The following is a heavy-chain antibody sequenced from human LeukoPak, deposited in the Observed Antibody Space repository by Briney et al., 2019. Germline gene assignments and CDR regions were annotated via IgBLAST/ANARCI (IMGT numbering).Heavy chain of an antibody. CDR1: GYSISSGYY. D-gene: IGHD4-17*01. J-gene: IGHJ5*02. CDR3: ARYGSDYGDYDENWFDP. Sequence: SETLSLTCTVSGYSISSGYYWGWIRQPPGKGLEWIGSIYHSGSTYYNPSLKSRVTISVDTSKNQFSLKLSSVTAADTAVYYCARYGSDYGDYDENWFDPWGQGTLVTVSS. V-gene: IGHV4-38-2*02. CDR2: IYHSGST.